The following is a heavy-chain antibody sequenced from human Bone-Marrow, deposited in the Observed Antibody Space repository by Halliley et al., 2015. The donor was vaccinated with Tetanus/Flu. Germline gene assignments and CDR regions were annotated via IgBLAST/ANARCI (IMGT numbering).Heavy chain of an antibody. V-gene: IGHV4-59*01. Sequence: YNSGSFNYSPSLKSRVTISVATSKNQISLKLSSVTAADTAVYYCARVGRTYYYDSSGYWAFDVWGQGTMVTVSS. D-gene: IGHD3-22*01. CDR3: ARVGRTYYYDSSGYWAFDV. CDR2: YNSGSF. J-gene: IGHJ3*01.